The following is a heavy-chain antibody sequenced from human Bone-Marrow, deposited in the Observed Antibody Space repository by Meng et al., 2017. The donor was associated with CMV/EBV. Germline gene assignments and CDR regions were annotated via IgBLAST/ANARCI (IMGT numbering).Heavy chain of an antibody. CDR2: ITPKLGIT. D-gene: IGHD5-12*01. Sequence: SVKVSCKASGGNFKTYTITWVRQAPGQGLEWVGRITPKLGITNYSPKFNGRLNLIADQSTRTAYMELNSLRSEDTAIYYCARGKGYGDDGYRGSNWFDPWVREPWSPSPQ. CDR3: ARGKGYGDDGYRGSNWFDP. V-gene: IGHV1-69*02. CDR1: GGNFKTYT. J-gene: IGHJ5*02.